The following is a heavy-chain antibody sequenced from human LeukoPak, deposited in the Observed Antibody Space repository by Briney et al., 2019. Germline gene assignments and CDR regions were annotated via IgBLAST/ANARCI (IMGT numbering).Heavy chain of an antibody. Sequence: GALRLSCAASGFTFSDYYMSWIRQAPGKGLEWVSYISSSGSTIYYADSVKGRFTISRDNAKNSLYLQMNSLGAEDTAVYYCARPASPYGGNSVGDYWGQGTLVTVSS. D-gene: IGHD4-23*01. J-gene: IGHJ4*02. CDR2: ISSSGSTI. CDR1: GFTFSDYY. V-gene: IGHV3-11*01. CDR3: ARPASPYGGNSVGDY.